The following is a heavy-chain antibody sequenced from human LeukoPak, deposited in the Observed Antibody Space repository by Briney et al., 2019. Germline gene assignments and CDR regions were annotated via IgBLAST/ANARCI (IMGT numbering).Heavy chain of an antibody. D-gene: IGHD6-19*01. CDR2: ISSSSSYI. J-gene: IGHJ4*02. CDR3: AREGGGWYQEQSFDY. CDR1: GFTFSSYS. V-gene: IGHV3-21*01. Sequence: GGSLRLSCAASGFTFSSYSMNWVRQAPGKGLEWVSSISSSSSYIYYADSVKGRFTISRDNAKNSLYLQMNSLRAEDTAVYYCAREGGGWYQEQSFDYWGQGTLVTVSS.